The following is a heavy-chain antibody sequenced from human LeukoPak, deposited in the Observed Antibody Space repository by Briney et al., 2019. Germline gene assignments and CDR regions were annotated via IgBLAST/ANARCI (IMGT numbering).Heavy chain of an antibody. CDR3: ARAPHSYGYYYYGMDV. D-gene: IGHD5-18*01. J-gene: IGHJ6*02. CDR1: GGTFSSYA. CDR2: IIPIFGTA. Sequence: SVKVSCKASGGTFSSYAISWVRQAPGQGLEWMGGIIPIFGTANYAQKFQGRVTITADESTSTAYMERSSLRSEDTAVYYCARAPHSYGYYYYGMDVWGQGTTVTVSS. V-gene: IGHV1-69*13.